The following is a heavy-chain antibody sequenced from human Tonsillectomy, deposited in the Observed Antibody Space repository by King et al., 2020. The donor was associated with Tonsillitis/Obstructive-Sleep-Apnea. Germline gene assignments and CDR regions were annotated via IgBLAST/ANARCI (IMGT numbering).Heavy chain of an antibody. CDR2: SYYSGNT. D-gene: IGHD5-18*01. CDR1: GGSVSSGRYY. Sequence: VQLQESGPGLVKPSETLSLTCTVSGGSVSSGRYYWTWIRQPPGKGLEWIGYSYYSGNTNYNPSLKSQVTISVDTSKNQFSLKLSSVTAADTAVYYCARDTVMVISGDYHYYYMDVWGKGTTVTVSS. CDR3: ARDTVMVISGDYHYYYMDV. V-gene: IGHV4-61*01. J-gene: IGHJ6*03.